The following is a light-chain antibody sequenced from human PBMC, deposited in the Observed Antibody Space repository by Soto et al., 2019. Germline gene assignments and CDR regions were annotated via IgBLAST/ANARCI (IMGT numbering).Light chain of an antibody. CDR3: QQSYSTPRLT. V-gene: IGKV1-39*01. Sequence: IEVTQSPSSLAASLGDRVTITCRASQTIGTYVNWYRQKSGAAPELFIYDASTLQSGVPSRFRGGASGTDFTLTISSLQLDDFATYYCQQSYSTPRLTFGGGTKVDIK. CDR2: DAS. J-gene: IGKJ4*01. CDR1: QTIGTY.